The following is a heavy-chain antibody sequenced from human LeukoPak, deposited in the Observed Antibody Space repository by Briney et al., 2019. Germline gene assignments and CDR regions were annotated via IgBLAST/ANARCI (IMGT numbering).Heavy chain of an antibody. CDR2: ISYDGSNK. J-gene: IGHJ4*02. CDR1: GFTFSSYA. D-gene: IGHD1-26*01. Sequence: GGSLRLSCAASGFTFSSYAMHWVRQAPGKGLEWVAVISYDGSNKYYADSVKGRFTISRDNSKNTLYLQMNSLRAEDTAVYYCAREQSGDYWGQGTLVTVSS. V-gene: IGHV3-30*04. CDR3: AREQSGDY.